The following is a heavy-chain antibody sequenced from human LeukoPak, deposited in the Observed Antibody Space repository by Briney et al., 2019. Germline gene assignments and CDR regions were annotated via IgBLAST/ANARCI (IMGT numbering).Heavy chain of an antibody. D-gene: IGHD3-22*01. V-gene: IGHV4-4*09. CDR3: ARVYYDSSGYYYLDY. CDR2: IYTSGST. J-gene: IGHJ4*02. Sequence: PSETLSLTCTVSGGSISSYYWSWIRQPPGKGLEWIGYIYTSGSTNYNPSLKSRVTISVDTSKNQFSLKLSSVTAADTAVYYCARVYYDSSGYYYLDYWGQGTLVTVSS. CDR1: GGSISSYY.